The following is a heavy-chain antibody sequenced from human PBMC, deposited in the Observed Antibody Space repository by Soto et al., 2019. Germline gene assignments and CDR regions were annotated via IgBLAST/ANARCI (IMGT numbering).Heavy chain of an antibody. D-gene: IGHD3-10*01. CDR2: IYWDDDK. J-gene: IGHJ4*02. Sequence: QITLKESGPTLVRPTQTLTLTCTFSGFSLTTSGVGVGWIRQPPGKALEWLAVIYWDDDKRYSSSLKSRLTITKDTSKNQVVLTMTNMDPVATATYYCAHHPYYGLGSYSFAYSGQGTLVTVSS. CDR1: GFSLTTSGVG. CDR3: AHHPYYGLGSYSFAY. V-gene: IGHV2-5*02.